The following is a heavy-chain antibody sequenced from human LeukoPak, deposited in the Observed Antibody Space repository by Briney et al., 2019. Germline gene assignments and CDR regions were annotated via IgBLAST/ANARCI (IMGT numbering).Heavy chain of an antibody. CDR1: GYTFTSYY. CDR2: INPSDGST. CDR3: ATLGYCSSTSCYAGDY. V-gene: IGHV1-46*01. Sequence: ASVKVSCKASGYTFTSYYMHWVRQAPGQGLEWMGIINPSDGSTSYAQKFQGRVTMTRDTSTSTVYMELSSLRSEDTAVYYCATLGYCSSTSCYAGDYWGQGTLVTVSS. J-gene: IGHJ4*02. D-gene: IGHD2-2*01.